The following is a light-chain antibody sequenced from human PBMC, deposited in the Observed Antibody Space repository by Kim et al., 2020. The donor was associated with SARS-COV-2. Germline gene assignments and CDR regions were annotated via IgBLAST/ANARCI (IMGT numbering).Light chain of an antibody. J-gene: IGLJ2*01. CDR3: NSRDSNDNVV. Sequence: ALGKKVRITCKGDSRTSYYATWYQQKPGQAPTLVIYGKNNRPSGIPDRFSGSSSGNTASLTITGTQAGDEADYYCNSRDSNDNVVFGGGTQLTVL. CDR1: SRTSYY. V-gene: IGLV3-19*01. CDR2: GKN.